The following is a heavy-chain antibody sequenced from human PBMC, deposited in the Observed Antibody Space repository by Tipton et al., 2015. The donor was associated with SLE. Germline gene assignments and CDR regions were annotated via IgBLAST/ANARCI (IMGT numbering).Heavy chain of an antibody. Sequence: SLRLSCKASGFTFSRYDMSWVRQTPGKGPEWVSAIYNGGGTDYADSVKGRFTISGDSSKDTLYLQMNSLRVEDTAVYYCAKDWGTGEVYYSQHCGQGSLVTASS. J-gene: IGHJ1*01. CDR2: IYNGGGT. V-gene: IGHV3-23*03. CDR3: AKDWGTGEVYYSQH. CDR1: GFTFSRYD. D-gene: IGHD2-8*02.